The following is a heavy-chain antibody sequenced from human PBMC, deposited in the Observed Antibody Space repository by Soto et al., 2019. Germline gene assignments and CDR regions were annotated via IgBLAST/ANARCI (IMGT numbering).Heavy chain of an antibody. Sequence: QVQLQESGPGLVKASETLSLTCTVSGGSVSSNSEYWTWLRQPPGKGLEWIGYFFSSGSTNYNPSLKSRVTISVDTSKNQFSLRLSSVTAADTAVYYCASIRGYSSWFDPWGQGIPVTVSS. CDR1: GGSVSSNSEY. CDR3: ASIRGYSSWFDP. V-gene: IGHV4-61*01. D-gene: IGHD5-18*01. J-gene: IGHJ5*02. CDR2: FFSSGST.